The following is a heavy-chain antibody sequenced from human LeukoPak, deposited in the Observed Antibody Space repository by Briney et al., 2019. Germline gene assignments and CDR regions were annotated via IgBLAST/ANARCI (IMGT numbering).Heavy chain of an antibody. J-gene: IGHJ6*03. CDR3: ARDAQHLVDLYYYYYYMDV. D-gene: IGHD6-13*01. V-gene: IGHV3-48*02. CDR1: GFTFSSYS. Sequence: GGSLRLSCAASGFTFSSYSMNCVRQVPGKGREWVSYISSSSTTIYYADSVKGRFTISRDNAKNSLYLQINSLRDEDTAVYYCARDAQHLVDLYYYYYYMDVWGKGTTVSVSS. CDR2: ISSSSTTI.